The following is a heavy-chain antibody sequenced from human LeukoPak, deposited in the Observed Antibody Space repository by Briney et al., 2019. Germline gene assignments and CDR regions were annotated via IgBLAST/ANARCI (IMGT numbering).Heavy chain of an antibody. Sequence: SETLSLTCTVSGGSISSSSYYWGWLRQPPGKGLEWIGSIYYSGSTYYNPSLKSRVTISVDTSKNQFSLKLSSVTAADTAVYYCARHLALVMPDYWGQGTLVTVSS. V-gene: IGHV4-39*01. CDR2: IYYSGST. CDR1: GGSISSSSYY. CDR3: ARHLALVMPDY. J-gene: IGHJ4*02. D-gene: IGHD2-21*01.